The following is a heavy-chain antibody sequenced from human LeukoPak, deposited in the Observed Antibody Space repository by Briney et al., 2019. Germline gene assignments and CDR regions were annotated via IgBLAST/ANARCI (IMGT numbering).Heavy chain of an antibody. Sequence: SETLSLTCSVSVGSMSPYHWGWIRQPPGKGREWTGYIYYSGSTNYNPSLHSRVTISVDTAKNQFSLRLSSVTAADTAIYYCARAVSGRFDYWGQGTLVTVSS. V-gene: IGHV4-59*08. D-gene: IGHD6-19*01. CDR3: ARAVSGRFDY. CDR1: VGSMSPYH. CDR2: IYYSGST. J-gene: IGHJ4*02.